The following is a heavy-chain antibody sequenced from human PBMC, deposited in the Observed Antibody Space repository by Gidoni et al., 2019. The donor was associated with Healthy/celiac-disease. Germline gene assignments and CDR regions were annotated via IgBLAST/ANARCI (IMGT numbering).Heavy chain of an antibody. V-gene: IGHV3-49*05. D-gene: IGHD4-17*01. CDR2: IRSKSYGGTT. CDR1: GFPLGDYA. CDR3: TRGGPYDYGGDY. Sequence: EVQLVESGGGLVKPGRSLRLSCTASGFPLGDYAMSWFRQAPGKGLEWVGFIRSKSYGGTTEYAASVKGRFTISRDDSKSIAYLQMHSLKTEDTAVYYCTRGGPYDYGGDYWGQGTLVTVSS. J-gene: IGHJ4*02.